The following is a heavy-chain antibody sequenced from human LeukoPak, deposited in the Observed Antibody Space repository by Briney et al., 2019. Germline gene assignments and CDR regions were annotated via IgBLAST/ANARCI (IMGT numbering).Heavy chain of an antibody. Sequence: GGSLRLSCAASGFTFSSYGMHWVRQAPGKGLEWVAVISYDGSNKYYADSVKGRFTISRDNSKNTLYLQMNSLRAEDTAVYYCAKDRGGYYSSGWSSSYFDYWGQGTLVTVSS. D-gene: IGHD6-19*01. CDR3: AKDRGGYYSSGWSSSYFDY. CDR1: GFTFSSYG. V-gene: IGHV3-30*18. CDR2: ISYDGSNK. J-gene: IGHJ4*02.